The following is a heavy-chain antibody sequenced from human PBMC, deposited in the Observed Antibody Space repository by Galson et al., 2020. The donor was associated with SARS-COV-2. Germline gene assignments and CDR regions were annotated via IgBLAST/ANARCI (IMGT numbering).Heavy chain of an antibody. J-gene: IGHJ5*02. Sequence: SETLSLTCTVSGGSISSSSYYWGWIRQPPGKGLEWVGYIFYSGSTYYNPSLKSRVTISVDTSKNQFSLRLSSVTAADTAVYSCASAMVQGVITGWFDPWGQGTLVTVSS. CDR3: ASAMVQGVITGWFDP. CDR1: GGSISSSSYY. CDR2: IFYSGST. V-gene: IGHV4-39*07. D-gene: IGHD3-10*01.